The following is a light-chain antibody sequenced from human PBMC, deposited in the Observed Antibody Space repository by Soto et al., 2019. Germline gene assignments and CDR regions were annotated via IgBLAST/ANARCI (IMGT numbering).Light chain of an antibody. J-gene: IGLJ1*01. V-gene: IGLV2-23*01. Sequence: QSALTQPASVSGSPGQSITISCTGTSSDVGSYNLVSWYQQHPGKAPKLMIYEGSKRPSGVSNRFSGSKSGNTASLTISGLQAEDDADYYCSSYAGSSTLYVFGTGTKLTVL. CDR2: EGS. CDR1: SSDVGSYNL. CDR3: SSYAGSSTLYV.